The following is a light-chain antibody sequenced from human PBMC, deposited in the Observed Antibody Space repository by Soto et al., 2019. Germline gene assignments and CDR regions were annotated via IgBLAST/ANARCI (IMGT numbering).Light chain of an antibody. Sequence: QSALTQPASVSGSPGKSITISCTGTSSDVGNYKYVSWYQQHPGKAPKLMIYEVSTRPSGVSNRFSGSKSGNTASLTISGLQAEDETDYYCFSYTSSGTYVFGTGTKLTVL. CDR1: SSDVGNYKY. CDR2: EVS. V-gene: IGLV2-14*01. J-gene: IGLJ1*01. CDR3: FSYTSSGTYV.